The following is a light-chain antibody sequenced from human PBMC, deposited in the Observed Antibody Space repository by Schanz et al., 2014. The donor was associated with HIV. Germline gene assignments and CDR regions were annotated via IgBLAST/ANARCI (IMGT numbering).Light chain of an antibody. Sequence: QSVVTQPPSASGTPGQRVTISCSGSSSNLGSNTVHWYQHLPGSAPQLLIYSDNQRPSRVPDRFFGSKSGTSASLAISGLRSDDEAHYYCATWDDSLNGVVFGGGTKLTVL. V-gene: IGLV1-44*01. CDR3: ATWDDSLNGVV. CDR1: SSNLGSNT. J-gene: IGLJ2*01. CDR2: SDN.